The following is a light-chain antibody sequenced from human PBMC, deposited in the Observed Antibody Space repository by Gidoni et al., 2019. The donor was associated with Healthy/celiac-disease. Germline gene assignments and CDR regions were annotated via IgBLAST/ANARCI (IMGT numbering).Light chain of an antibody. J-gene: IGLJ2*01. CDR1: SSDVGGYNY. CDR2: DVS. CDR3: SSYTSSSTPRV. Sequence: QSALTQPASVSGSPGQSITISCTGTSSDVGGYNYVSWYQQHPGKAPKLMIYDVSNRPSGVSNRFSGSKSGNTASLTISGLQAEDEADYYCSSYTSSSTPRVFGGGTKLXV. V-gene: IGLV2-14*01.